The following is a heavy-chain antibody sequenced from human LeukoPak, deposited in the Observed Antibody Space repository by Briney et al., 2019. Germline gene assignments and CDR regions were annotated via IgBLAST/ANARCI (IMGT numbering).Heavy chain of an antibody. Sequence: GGSLRLSCAASGFTFSTYWMHWVRQDPGKGLVWVSRIKTDGSSTYYADSVKGRFTISRDNAKNTLYPQMNSLRAEDTAVYYCARESYCSGGSCYSGRAFDIWGQGTMVTVSS. J-gene: IGHJ3*02. V-gene: IGHV3-74*01. D-gene: IGHD2-15*01. CDR2: IKTDGSST. CDR3: ARESYCSGGSCYSGRAFDI. CDR1: GFTFSTYW.